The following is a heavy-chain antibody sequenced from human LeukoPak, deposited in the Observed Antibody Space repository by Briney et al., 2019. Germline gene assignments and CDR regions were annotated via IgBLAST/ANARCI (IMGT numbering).Heavy chain of an antibody. V-gene: IGHV3-33*08. Sequence: PGGSLTLSCAASGFTFSSYSMNWVRQAPGKWLEWVALIWNDGSNKYYADSVRGRFTISRDNSKNTLYLQMNSLRAADTDLYYCAGGSGDYSPDYWGQGTLVTVSS. D-gene: IGHD4-17*01. J-gene: IGHJ4*02. CDR2: IWNDGSNK. CDR1: GFTFSSYS. CDR3: AGGSGDYSPDY.